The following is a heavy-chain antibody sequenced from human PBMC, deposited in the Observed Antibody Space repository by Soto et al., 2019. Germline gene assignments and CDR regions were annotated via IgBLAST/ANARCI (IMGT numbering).Heavy chain of an antibody. Sequence: QVQLQESGSGLVKPSQTLVLTCTVSGDSISRDGYSWSWLRQPPGKGLEWIGYIYHSGATYYNPSLKSRVTTSVDKSKNQSSLRLASVTAADTAVYYSAREMSDYFDSWGHGTLVTVAS. V-gene: IGHV4-30-2*01. J-gene: IGHJ4*01. CDR1: GDSISRDGYS. CDR2: IYHSGAT. CDR3: AREMSDYFDS.